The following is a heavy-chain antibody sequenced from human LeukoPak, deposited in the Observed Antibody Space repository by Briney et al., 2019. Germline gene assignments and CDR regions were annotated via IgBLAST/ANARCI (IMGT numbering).Heavy chain of an antibody. CDR2: ISSNGGST. CDR1: GFTFSSYA. CDR3: ARGHYGLYYYYMDV. Sequence: GGCLRLSCAASGFTFSSYAMHWVRQAPGKGLEYVSAISSNGGSTYYANSVKGRFTISRDNSKNTLYLQMGSLRAEDMAVYYCARGHYGLYYYYMDVWGKGTTVTVSS. V-gene: IGHV3-64*01. D-gene: IGHD3-16*01. J-gene: IGHJ6*03.